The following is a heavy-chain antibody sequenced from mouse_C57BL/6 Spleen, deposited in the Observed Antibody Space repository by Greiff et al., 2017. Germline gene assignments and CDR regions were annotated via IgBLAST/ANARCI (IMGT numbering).Heavy chain of an antibody. CDR1: GFTFSSYA. J-gene: IGHJ3*01. CDR2: ISDGGSYT. Sequence: EVKLMESGGGLVKPGGSLKLSCAASGFTFSSYAMSWVRQTPEKRLEWVATISDGGSYTYYPDNVKGRFTISRDNAKNNLSLQMSHLKSEDTAMYYCARDRAYYYGSGGFAYWGQGTLVTVSA. D-gene: IGHD1-1*01. V-gene: IGHV5-4*01. CDR3: ARDRAYYYGSGGFAY.